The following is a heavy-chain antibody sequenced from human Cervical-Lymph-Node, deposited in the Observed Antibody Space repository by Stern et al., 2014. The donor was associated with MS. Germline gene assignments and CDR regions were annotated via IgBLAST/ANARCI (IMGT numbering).Heavy chain of an antibody. D-gene: IGHD3-16*01. J-gene: IGHJ4*02. CDR2: IWHDGSNE. V-gene: IGHV3-33*01. Sequence: VHLVESGGGMVQPGRSLRLSCAASGFTFSSFPIHWVRQAPGKGLEWVAIIWHDGSNEHYADSVKGRFTVSRDNSNDTVYLQMNSLRAEDTAIYYCARDPNGYAYGLGDWGQGALVTVSS. CDR3: ARDPNGYAYGLGD. CDR1: GFTFSSFP.